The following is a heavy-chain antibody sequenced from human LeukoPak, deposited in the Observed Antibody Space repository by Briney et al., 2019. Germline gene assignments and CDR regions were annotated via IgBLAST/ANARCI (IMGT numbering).Heavy chain of an antibody. CDR3: AKAEYSSSWYVLDY. Sequence: GGSLRLSCAASGFTFSNYMMHWVRQAPGKGLVWVSRIKSDGITITYADSVKGRFTISRDNAKNTLYLQMNSLRAEDTAVYYCAKAEYSSSWYVLDYWGQGTLVTVSS. D-gene: IGHD6-13*01. J-gene: IGHJ4*02. V-gene: IGHV3-74*01. CDR2: IKSDGITI. CDR1: GFTFSNYM.